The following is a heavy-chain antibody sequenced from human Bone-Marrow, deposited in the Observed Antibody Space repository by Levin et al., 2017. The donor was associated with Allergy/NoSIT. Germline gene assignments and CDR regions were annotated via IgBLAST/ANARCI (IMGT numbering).Heavy chain of an antibody. CDR1: GFTFSSHA. D-gene: IGHD2-15*01. CDR2: ISDSGSGT. V-gene: IGHV3-23*01. J-gene: IGHJ6*04. Sequence: AGGSLRLSCAASGFTFSSHAMTWVRQAPGKGLEWVSAISDSGSGTDFADSVKGRFTISRDNSKNTLFLQMNSLRAEDSAVYYCAKDYYCGGGGCYGGLVVWGKGTAVTVSS. CDR3: AKDYYCGGGGCYGGLVV.